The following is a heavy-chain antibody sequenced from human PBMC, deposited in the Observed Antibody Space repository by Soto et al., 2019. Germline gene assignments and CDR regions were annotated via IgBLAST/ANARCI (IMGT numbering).Heavy chain of an antibody. D-gene: IGHD3-3*01. J-gene: IGHJ6*03. CDR2: IYCSGST. Sequence: SETLSLTCTVSGGSISSYYWSWIRQPPGKGLEWIGYIYCSGSTNYNPSLKSRVTISVDTSKNQFSLKLSSVTAADTAVYYCASGVLRFLPYYMDVWGKGTTVTVSS. CDR1: GGSISSYY. CDR3: ASGVLRFLPYYMDV. V-gene: IGHV4-59*01.